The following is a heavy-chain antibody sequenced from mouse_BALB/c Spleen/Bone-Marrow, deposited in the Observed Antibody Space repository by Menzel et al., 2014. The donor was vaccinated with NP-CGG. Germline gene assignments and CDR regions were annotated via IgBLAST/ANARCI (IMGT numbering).Heavy chain of an antibody. J-gene: IGHJ3*01. D-gene: IGHD2-4*01. CDR1: GYAFSSYW. Sequence: VQGVESGAELVRPGSSVKISCKASGYAFSSYWMNWVQRRPGQGLEWIGQIYPGDGDINYNGKFKGKATLTADKSSGTAYMQFSSLTSEDSAVYFCARGDFDFEAWFTYWGQGTLVTVSA. CDR2: IYPGDGDI. CDR3: ARGDFDFEAWFTY. V-gene: IGHV1-80*01.